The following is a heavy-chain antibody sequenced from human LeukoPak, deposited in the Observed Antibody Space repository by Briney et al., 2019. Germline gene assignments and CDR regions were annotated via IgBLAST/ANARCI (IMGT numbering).Heavy chain of an antibody. CDR1: GGSISSGDYY. CDR2: IYYSGGT. V-gene: IGHV4-30-4*01. CDR3: ARGPTMFAY. D-gene: IGHD4/OR15-4a*01. J-gene: IGHJ4*02. Sequence: SETLSLTCTVSGGSISSGDYYWSWIRQPPGKGLEWIGYIYYSGGTYYNPSLKSRVTISVDTTKNQFSLKLRSVTAADTAVYYCARGPTMFAYWGQGTLVTVSS.